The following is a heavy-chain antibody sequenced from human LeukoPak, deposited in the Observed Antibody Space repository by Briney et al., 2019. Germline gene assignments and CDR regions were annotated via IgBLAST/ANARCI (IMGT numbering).Heavy chain of an antibody. CDR2: IYHSGST. CDR3: GRSEDAFDI. CDR1: GYSISSGYN. J-gene: IGHJ3*02. Sequence: SETLSLTCTVSGYSISSGYNWGWFRQPPGKGLDWIGSIYHSGSTYYNPSLKSRVTISVDTSKNQFSLKLSSLTAADTAVYYCGRSEDAFDIWGQGTMVTVSS. V-gene: IGHV4-38-2*02.